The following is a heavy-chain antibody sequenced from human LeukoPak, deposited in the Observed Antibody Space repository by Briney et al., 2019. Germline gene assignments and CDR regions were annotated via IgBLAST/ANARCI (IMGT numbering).Heavy chain of an antibody. D-gene: IGHD1-26*01. J-gene: IGHJ4*02. V-gene: IGHV3-20*01. CDR1: GFTFDDYG. Sequence: GGSLRLSCAASGFTFDDYGMSWVRQAPGKGLEWVSGINWNGGSTGYADSVKGRFTISRDNAKNSLYLQMNSLRAEDTALYHCARVRQVGATRYFDYWGQGTLVTVSS. CDR3: ARVRQVGATRYFDY. CDR2: INWNGGST.